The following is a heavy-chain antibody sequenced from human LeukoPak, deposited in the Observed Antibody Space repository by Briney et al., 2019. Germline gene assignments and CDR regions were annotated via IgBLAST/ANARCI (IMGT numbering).Heavy chain of an antibody. CDR3: ARVHYNTAMVDIDY. Sequence: GGSLRLSCAASGFTFSSFDMNWIRQAPGKGLEWISYISSSGSTIYYADSVKGRFTISRDNGKNSLYLQMNSLRAEDTAVYYGARVHYNTAMVDIDYWGQGTLVTVSS. CDR1: GFTFSSFD. CDR2: ISSSGSTI. D-gene: IGHD5-18*01. V-gene: IGHV3-48*03. J-gene: IGHJ4*02.